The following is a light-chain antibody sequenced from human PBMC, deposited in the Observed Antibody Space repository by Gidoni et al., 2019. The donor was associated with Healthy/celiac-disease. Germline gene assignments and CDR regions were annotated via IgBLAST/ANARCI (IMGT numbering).Light chain of an antibody. V-gene: IGKV3-20*01. CDR1: QSVSSSY. J-gene: IGKJ2*04. CDR2: GAS. Sequence: IVLTQSPGTLSLSPGERATLSCRASQSVSSSYLAWYQQKPGQAPRLLIYGASSRATGIPDRFSGSGSGTDFTLTISRLEPEDFAVYYCQQYGSSPPMCSFXQXTKLEIK. CDR3: QQYGSSPPMCS.